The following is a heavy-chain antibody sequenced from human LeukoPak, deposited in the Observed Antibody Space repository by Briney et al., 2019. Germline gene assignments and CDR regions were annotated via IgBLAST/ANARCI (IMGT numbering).Heavy chain of an antibody. CDR3: ARDSGERGSGSYLIAY. D-gene: IGHD3-10*01. Sequence: ASVKLSCKASGYTFTGHYMHWVRQAPGQGLEWMGWINPNSGGTNYAQKFQGRVTMTRDTSISTAYMELSRLRSDDTAVYYCARDSGERGSGSYLIAYWGQGTLVTVSS. V-gene: IGHV1-2*02. J-gene: IGHJ4*02. CDR2: INPNSGGT. CDR1: GYTFTGHY.